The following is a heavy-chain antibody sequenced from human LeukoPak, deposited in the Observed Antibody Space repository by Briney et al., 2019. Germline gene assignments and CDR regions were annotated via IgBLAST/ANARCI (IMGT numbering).Heavy chain of an antibody. CDR1: GFTFSGYS. Sequence: RGSXRLSCAASGFTFSGYSXXXXRQAPGKGLXWVSYXXXSGSSIYYADSVKGRFTISRDNAKNSLYLQMNSLRVEDTAMYYCARVSDSWSCDVWGKGTTVTASS. D-gene: IGHD6-13*01. J-gene: IGHJ6*04. V-gene: IGHV3-11*01. CDR2: XXXSGSSI. CDR3: ARVSDSWSCDV.